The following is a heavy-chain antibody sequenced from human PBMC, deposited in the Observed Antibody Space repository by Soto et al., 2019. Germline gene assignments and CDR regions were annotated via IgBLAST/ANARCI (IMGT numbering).Heavy chain of an antibody. V-gene: IGHV1-69*13. Sequence: VASVKVSCKASGGTFSSYAISWVRQAPGQGLEWMGGIIPIFGTANYAQKFQGRVTITADESTSTAYMELSSLRSEDTAVYYCAREGPHSGSYRAFDIWGQGTMVTVSS. D-gene: IGHD1-26*01. CDR3: AREGPHSGSYRAFDI. CDR2: IIPIFGTA. CDR1: GGTFSSYA. J-gene: IGHJ3*02.